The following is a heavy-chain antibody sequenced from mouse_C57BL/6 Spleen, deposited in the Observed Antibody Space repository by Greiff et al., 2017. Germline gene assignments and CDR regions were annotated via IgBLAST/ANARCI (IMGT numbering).Heavy chain of an antibody. D-gene: IGHD1-1*01. CDR3: ATSNDCGSSSRWYFDV. V-gene: IGHV14-4*01. CDR1: GFNIKDDY. J-gene: IGHJ1*03. Sequence: VQLQQSGAELVRPGASVKLSCTASGFNIKDDYMHWVKQRPEQGLEWIGWIDPENGDTEYASKFQGKATITADTSSNTAYLQLSSLTSEDTAVYYCATSNDCGSSSRWYFDVWGTGTTVTVSS. CDR2: IDPENGDT.